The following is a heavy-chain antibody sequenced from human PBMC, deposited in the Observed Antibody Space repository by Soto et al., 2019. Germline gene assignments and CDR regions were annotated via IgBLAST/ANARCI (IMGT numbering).Heavy chain of an antibody. V-gene: IGHV4-30-2*01. CDR1: GGSISSGGYS. J-gene: IGHJ5*02. CDR2: IYHSGST. Sequence: QLQLQESGSGLVKPSQTLSLTCAVSGGSISSGGYSWSWIRQPPGKGLEWIGYIYHSGSTYYNPALKSRVTISVDRSKNHLSLKLSSLPAAATAVYYCARVPTPWGQGTLVTVSS. CDR3: ARVPTP.